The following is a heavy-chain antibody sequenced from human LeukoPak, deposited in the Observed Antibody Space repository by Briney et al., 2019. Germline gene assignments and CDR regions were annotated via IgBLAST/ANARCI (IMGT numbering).Heavy chain of an antibody. CDR3: ARDRGGWYGY. J-gene: IGHJ4*02. CDR2: INPNSGAT. Sequence: FMGRINPNSGATNYAQNFQGRVTMTRDTSISTAYMELSRLRSDDTAVYYCARDRGGWYGYWGQGTLVTVSS. V-gene: IGHV1-2*06. D-gene: IGHD6-19*01.